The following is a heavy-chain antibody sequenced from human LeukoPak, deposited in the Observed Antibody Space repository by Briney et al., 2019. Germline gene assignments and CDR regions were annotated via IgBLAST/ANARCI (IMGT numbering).Heavy chain of an antibody. CDR2: ISGSGIRT. J-gene: IGHJ4*02. Sequence: GGSLRLSCAASGFTFSSCAMSWVRQAPGKGLEWVSAISGSGIRTYYADSVKGRFTISRDNSKNTLYLQMNSLRAEDTAVYYCAKDQAMTGYSSGFFDYWGQGTLVTVSS. CDR3: AKDQAMTGYSSGFFDY. CDR1: GFTFSSCA. V-gene: IGHV3-23*01. D-gene: IGHD6-19*01.